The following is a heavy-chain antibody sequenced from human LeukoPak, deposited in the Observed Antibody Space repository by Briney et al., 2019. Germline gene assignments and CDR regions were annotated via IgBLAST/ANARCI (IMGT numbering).Heavy chain of an antibody. V-gene: IGHV3-21*01. J-gene: IGHJ6*03. CDR1: GFTFSTYS. CDR3: ARDRPRLSAYADRVYYYYYYYMDV. Sequence: PGGSLRLSCAASGFTFSTYSMNWVRQAPGLGLEWVSSISDSSSYIYYTDSVKGRFTISRDNAKNSLYLQMNSLRAEDTAVYYCARDRPRLSAYADRVYYYYYYYMDVWGKGTTVTISS. CDR2: ISDSSSYI. D-gene: IGHD5-12*01.